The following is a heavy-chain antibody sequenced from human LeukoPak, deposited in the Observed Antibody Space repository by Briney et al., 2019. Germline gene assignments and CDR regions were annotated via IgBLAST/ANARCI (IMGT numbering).Heavy chain of an antibody. Sequence: GGSLRLSCVASGFTFSSYAMPWVRQAPGKGLEWVAVISYDGSNKYYADSVKGRFTISRDNSKNTLYLQMNSLRAEDTAVYYCAKGSAYNYYYGMDVWGQGTTVTVSS. CDR2: ISYDGSNK. CDR1: GFTFSSYA. V-gene: IGHV3-30-3*01. CDR3: AKGSAYNYYYGMDV. J-gene: IGHJ6*02.